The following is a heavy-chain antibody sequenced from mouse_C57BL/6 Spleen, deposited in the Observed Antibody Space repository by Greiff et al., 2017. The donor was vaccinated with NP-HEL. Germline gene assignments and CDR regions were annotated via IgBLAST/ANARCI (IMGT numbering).Heavy chain of an antibody. Sequence: EVKVVESGGGLVQPGGSLKLSCAASGFTFSDYGMAWVRQAPRKGPEWVAFISNLAYSIYYADTVTGRFTISRENAKNTLDLEMSSLRSEDTAMYYCARPMIGYYAMDYWGQGTSVTVSS. CDR3: ARPMIGYYAMDY. V-gene: IGHV5-15*01. D-gene: IGHD2-4*01. CDR1: GFTFSDYG. J-gene: IGHJ4*01. CDR2: ISNLAYSI.